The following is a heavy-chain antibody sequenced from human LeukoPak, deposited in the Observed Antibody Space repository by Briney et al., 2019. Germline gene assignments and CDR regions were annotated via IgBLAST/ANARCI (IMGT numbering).Heavy chain of an antibody. J-gene: IGHJ5*02. D-gene: IGHD4-11*01. CDR2: IYTSGST. V-gene: IGHV4-4*07. CDR1: GGSISSYY. Sequence: PSETLSLTCSVSGGSISSYYWSWIRQPAGKGLEWIGRIYTSGSTNYNPSLKSRVTMSVDTSKNQFSLKLSSVTAADTAVYYCARDVMTTVSTGAFDPWGQGTLVTVSS. CDR3: ARDVMTTVSTGAFDP.